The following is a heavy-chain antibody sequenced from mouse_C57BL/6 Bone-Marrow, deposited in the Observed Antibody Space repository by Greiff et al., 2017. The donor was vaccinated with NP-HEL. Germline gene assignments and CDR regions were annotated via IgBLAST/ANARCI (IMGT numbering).Heavy chain of an antibody. D-gene: IGHD2-1*01. J-gene: IGHJ4*01. Sequence: VQLQQPGAELVKPGASVKVSCKASGYTFTSYWMHWVKQRPGQGLEWIGRIHPSDSDTNYNQKFKGKSRMNVDKSSSTAYMQHSSLTSEDSAVSYCAIDSVYREDAMDYWGQGTSVTVSS. CDR1: GYTFTSYW. CDR2: IHPSDSDT. V-gene: IGHV1-74*01. CDR3: AIDSVYREDAMDY.